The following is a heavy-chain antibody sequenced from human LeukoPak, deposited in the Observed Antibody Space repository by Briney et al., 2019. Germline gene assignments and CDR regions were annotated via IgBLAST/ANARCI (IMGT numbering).Heavy chain of an antibody. Sequence: GGSLRLSCAASGFTFSNAWMTWVRQAPGKGLVWVSRINSDGSSTSYADSVKGRFTISRDNAKNTLYLQMNSLRAEDTAVYYCARAPYSSSWYETFGIDYWGQGTLVTVSS. J-gene: IGHJ4*02. CDR3: ARAPYSSSWYETFGIDY. CDR1: GFTFSNAW. D-gene: IGHD6-13*01. V-gene: IGHV3-74*01. CDR2: INSDGSST.